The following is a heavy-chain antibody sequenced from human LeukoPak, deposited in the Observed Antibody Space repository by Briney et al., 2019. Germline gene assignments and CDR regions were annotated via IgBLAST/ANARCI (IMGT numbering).Heavy chain of an antibody. J-gene: IGHJ4*02. Sequence: GGSLRLSCAASGFTFSDHYMDWVRQAPGKGLEWVGRTRNKANSYTTEYAASVKGRFTISRDDSKNSLYLQMNSLKTEDTAVYYCARVGRYYGSEPGDYWGQGTLVTVSS. CDR2: TRNKANSYTT. V-gene: IGHV3-72*01. CDR3: ARVGRYYGSEPGDY. CDR1: GFTFSDHY. D-gene: IGHD3-10*01.